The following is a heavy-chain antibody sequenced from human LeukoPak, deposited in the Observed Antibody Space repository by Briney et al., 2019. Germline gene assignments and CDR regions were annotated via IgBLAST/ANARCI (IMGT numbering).Heavy chain of an antibody. CDR1: GYTFTSYG. D-gene: IGHD6-13*01. J-gene: IGHJ4*02. Sequence: ASVKVSCKASGYTFTSYGISWVRQAPGQGLEWMGWISAYNGNTNYAQKLQGRVTVTTDTSTSTAYMELRSLRSDDTAVYYCARDSRYSSSWYSSGDYWGQGTLVTVSS. CDR2: ISAYNGNT. CDR3: ARDSRYSSSWYSSGDY. V-gene: IGHV1-18*01.